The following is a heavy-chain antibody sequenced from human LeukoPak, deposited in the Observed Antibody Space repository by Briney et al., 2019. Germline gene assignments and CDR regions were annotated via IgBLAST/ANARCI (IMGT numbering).Heavy chain of an antibody. CDR2: INGDGSST. Sequence: GGSLRLSCAASGFTVSSYWMYWVRQAPGKGLVWVSLINGDGSSTTYADSVEGRFTISSDNAKNTLYLQMNSLRAEGTAVYYCARDRTLDYWGRGTLVTVSS. CDR1: GFTVSSYW. CDR3: ARDRTLDY. J-gene: IGHJ4*02. V-gene: IGHV3-74*01.